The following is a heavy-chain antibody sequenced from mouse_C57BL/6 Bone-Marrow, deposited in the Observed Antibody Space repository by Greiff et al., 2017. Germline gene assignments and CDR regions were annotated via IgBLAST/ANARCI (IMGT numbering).Heavy chain of an antibody. CDR2: ISSGGSYT. CDR1: GFTFSSYG. J-gene: IGHJ3*01. CDR3: ASRRDDGYWAPFAY. Sequence: EVQVVESGGDLVKPGGSLKLSCAASGFTFSSYGMSWVRQTPDKWLEWVATISSGGSYTYYPDSVKGRVTISRDNAKNTLYLQMSSLKSEDTAMYYCASRRDDGYWAPFAYWGQGTLVTVSA. V-gene: IGHV5-6*01. D-gene: IGHD2-3*01.